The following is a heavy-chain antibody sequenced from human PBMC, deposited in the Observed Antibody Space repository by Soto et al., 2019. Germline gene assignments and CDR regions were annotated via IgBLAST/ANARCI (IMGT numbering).Heavy chain of an antibody. V-gene: IGHV3-23*01. J-gene: IGHJ4*02. CDR2: ISGSGNYT. Sequence: EVQLLESGGGLAQPGGSLRLSCAASGFTFSAYAMSWVLQAPGKGLEWVSTISGSGNYTYYADCVKGRFTISRDNSKNTLYLQMNSLRADDTAVYDGVPDVGALDYWGQGTLVTVSS. D-gene: IGHD1-26*01. CDR3: VPDVGALDY. CDR1: GFTFSAYA.